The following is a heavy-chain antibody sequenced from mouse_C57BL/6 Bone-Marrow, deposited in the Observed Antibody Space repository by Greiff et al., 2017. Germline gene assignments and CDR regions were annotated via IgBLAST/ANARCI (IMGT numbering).Heavy chain of an antibody. Sequence: EVHLVESGGGLVQPGGSMKLSCVASGFTFSNYWMNWVRQSPEKGLEWVAQIRLKSDNYATHYAESVKGRFTISRDDSKSSVYLQMNNLRAEDTGSYYCTGDCYGSSYGAMDYWGQGTSVTVSS. J-gene: IGHJ4*01. CDR1: GFTFSNYW. V-gene: IGHV6-3*01. CDR3: TGDCYGSSYGAMDY. CDR2: IRLKSDNYAT. D-gene: IGHD1-1*01.